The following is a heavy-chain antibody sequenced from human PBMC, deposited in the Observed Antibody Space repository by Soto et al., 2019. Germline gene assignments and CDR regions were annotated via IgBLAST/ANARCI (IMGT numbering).Heavy chain of an antibody. CDR2: IYYSGST. D-gene: IGHD2-21*02. Sequence: PSETLSLTCTVSGGSISSYYWSWIRQPPGKGLEWIGYIYYSGSTNYNPSLKSRVTISVDTSKNQFSLKLSSVTAADTAVYYCARAYCGGDCPYYFDYWGQGTLVTVSS. J-gene: IGHJ4*02. CDR1: GGSISSYY. V-gene: IGHV4-59*01. CDR3: ARAYCGGDCPYYFDY.